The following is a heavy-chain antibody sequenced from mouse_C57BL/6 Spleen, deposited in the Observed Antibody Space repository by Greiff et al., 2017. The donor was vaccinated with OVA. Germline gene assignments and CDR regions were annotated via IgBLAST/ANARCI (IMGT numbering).Heavy chain of an antibody. CDR2: IHHNSGST. V-gene: IGHV1-64*01. CDR3: ARSPHGAMDY. J-gene: IGHJ4*01. CDR1: GYTFTSYW. D-gene: IGHD6-1*01. Sequence: VQLQQPGAELVKPGASVKLSCKASGYTFTSYWMHWVKQRPGQGLEWIGMIHHNSGSTNYNEKFKSKATLTVDKSSSTAYMQLSSLTSEDSAVYYCARSPHGAMDYWGQGTSVTVSS.